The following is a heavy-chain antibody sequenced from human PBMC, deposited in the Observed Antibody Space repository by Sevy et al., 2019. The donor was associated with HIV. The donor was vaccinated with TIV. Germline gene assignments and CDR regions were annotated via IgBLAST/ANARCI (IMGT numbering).Heavy chain of an antibody. Sequence: GGSLRLSCAASGFTFSGYGMHWVRQAPGKGLEWVAVISFDGSNTYYADSVKGRFTISRDNSENTLFLQMNSLRREDTAAYYCAVDISGRYSVSFDYWGQGCLVTVSS. CDR3: AVDISGRYSVSFDY. V-gene: IGHV3-30*03. CDR2: ISFDGSNT. J-gene: IGHJ4*02. D-gene: IGHD1-26*01. CDR1: GFTFSGYG.